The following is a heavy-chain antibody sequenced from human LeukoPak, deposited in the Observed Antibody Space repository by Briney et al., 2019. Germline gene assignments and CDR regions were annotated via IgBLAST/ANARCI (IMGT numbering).Heavy chain of an antibody. V-gene: IGHV3-7*01. CDR2: IKQDGDEK. D-gene: IGHD2-21*01. CDR1: GFTFSSYW. Sequence: QPGGSLRLSCAASGFTFSSYWMSWVRQTPGKGLGWVANIKQDGDEKYYVDSVKGRFTISRDNAKKSLYLQLNSLRAEGTAVYYCARQIDTNFFAYWGQGTLVTVSS. CDR3: ARQIDTNFFAY. J-gene: IGHJ4*02.